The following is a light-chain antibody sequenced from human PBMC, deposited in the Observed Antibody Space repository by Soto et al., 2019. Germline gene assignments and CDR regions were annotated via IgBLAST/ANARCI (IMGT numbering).Light chain of an antibody. CDR2: DAS. Sequence: EIVMTQSPGTLSALPGDIATLPCRASQSFSSYLAWYQQKPGQAPRLLIYDASNRATGIPARFSGSGSGTDFTLTISSLEPEDFAVYYCQQRSNWPPITFGQGTRLEIK. CDR3: QQRSNWPPIT. V-gene: IGKV3-11*01. CDR1: QSFSSY. J-gene: IGKJ5*01.